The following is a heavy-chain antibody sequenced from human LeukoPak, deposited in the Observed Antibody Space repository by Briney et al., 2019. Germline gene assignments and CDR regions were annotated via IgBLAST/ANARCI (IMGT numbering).Heavy chain of an antibody. Sequence: PGGSLRLSCSASGFNFNYFAMSWIRQAPGKRLEWVSTIGDSGSGGSYADSVRGRFTISRDNSKNIVYLQMHSLRVDDSAVYYCSRIKYGGNSGYHFDYSGQGTLVTVSS. D-gene: IGHD4-23*01. CDR3: SRIKYGGNSGYHFDY. CDR2: IGDSGSGG. V-gene: IGHV3-23*01. CDR1: GFNFNYFA. J-gene: IGHJ4*02.